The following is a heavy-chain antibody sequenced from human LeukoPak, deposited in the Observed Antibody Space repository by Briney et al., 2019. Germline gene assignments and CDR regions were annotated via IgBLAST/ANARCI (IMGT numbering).Heavy chain of an antibody. CDR2: IYPGDSDT. Sequence: GESLKISCKGSGYSFTTYWIAWVRPMPGKGLEWMGIIYPGDSDTRYSPSFRGQVSISADKSVSTAYLQWSSLKASDTAMYFCARGESLFDYWGQGTLVTVSS. CDR1: GYSFTTYW. CDR3: ARGESLFDY. V-gene: IGHV5-51*01. J-gene: IGHJ4*02. D-gene: IGHD3-10*01.